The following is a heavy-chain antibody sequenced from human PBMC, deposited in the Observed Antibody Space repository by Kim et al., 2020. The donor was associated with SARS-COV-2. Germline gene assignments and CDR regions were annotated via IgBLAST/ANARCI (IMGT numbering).Heavy chain of an antibody. CDR3: ARRSYYYDSSGYSGIDY. J-gene: IGHJ4*02. D-gene: IGHD3-22*01. V-gene: IGHV5-51*01. CDR1: GYSFTSYW. CDR2: IYPGDSDT. Sequence: GESLKISCKGSGYSFTSYWIGWVRQMPGKGLEWMGIIYPGDSDTRYSPYFQGQVTISADKSISTAYLQWSSLKASDTAMYYCARRSYYYDSSGYSGIDYWGQGTLVTVSS.